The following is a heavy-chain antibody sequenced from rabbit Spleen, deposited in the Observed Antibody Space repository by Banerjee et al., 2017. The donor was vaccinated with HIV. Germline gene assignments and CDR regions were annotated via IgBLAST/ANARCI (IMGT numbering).Heavy chain of an antibody. Sequence: QSLEESGGDLVKPGASLTLTCTASGFSFSSSDYMCWVRQAPGKGLEWIACIAGTSSGFTYSATWAKGRFTCSKTSSTTVTLQLSSLTAADTATYFCARGSATMTMVITGYYLSLWGPGTL. D-gene: IGHD2-1*01. J-gene: IGHJ4*01. V-gene: IGHV1S40*01. CDR1: GFSFSSSDY. CDR2: IAGTSSGFT. CDR3: ARGSATMTMVITGYYLSL.